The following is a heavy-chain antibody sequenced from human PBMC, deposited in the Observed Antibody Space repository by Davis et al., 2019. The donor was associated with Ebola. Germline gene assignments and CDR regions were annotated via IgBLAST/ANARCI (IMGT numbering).Heavy chain of an antibody. Sequence: GESLKISCAASGFTFSSYGMHWVRQAPGKGLEWVAVISYDGSNKYYADSVKGRFTISRDNSKNTLYLQMNSLRAEDTAVYYCAREDYDSSGLIYYYYGMDVWGKGTTVTVSS. CDR3: AREDYDSSGLIYYYYGMDV. D-gene: IGHD3-22*01. V-gene: IGHV3-30*03. CDR2: ISYDGSNK. J-gene: IGHJ6*04. CDR1: GFTFSSYG.